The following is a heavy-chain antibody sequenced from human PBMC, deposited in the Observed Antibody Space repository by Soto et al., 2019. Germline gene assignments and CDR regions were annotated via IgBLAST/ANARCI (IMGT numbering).Heavy chain of an antibody. D-gene: IGHD3-3*01. V-gene: IGHV3-23*01. CDR1: GFTFRNYG. CDR2: IRGGSRDT. Sequence: GGSLRLSCAASGFTFRNYGMSWVRQAPGKGLEWVSAIRGGSRDTYYADSVKGRFTISRDSSKNTLYLQMNSLRAEDTALYYCARPYDFDYWGQGTLVTVSS. CDR3: ARPYDFDY. J-gene: IGHJ4*02.